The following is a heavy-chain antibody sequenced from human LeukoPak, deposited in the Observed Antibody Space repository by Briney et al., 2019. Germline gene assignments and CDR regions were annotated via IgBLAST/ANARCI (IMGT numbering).Heavy chain of an antibody. D-gene: IGHD6-19*01. J-gene: IGHJ6*02. CDR1: GFTFSSYG. V-gene: IGHV3-30*18. CDR2: ISYDGSNK. CDR3: AKVAGFWYYYGMDV. Sequence: PGGSLRLSCAASGFTFSSYGMHWVRQAPGKGLEWVAVISYDGSNKYYADSVKGRFTISRDNSKNTLYLQMNTLRAEDTAVYYCAKVAGFWYYYGMDVWGQGTTVTVSS.